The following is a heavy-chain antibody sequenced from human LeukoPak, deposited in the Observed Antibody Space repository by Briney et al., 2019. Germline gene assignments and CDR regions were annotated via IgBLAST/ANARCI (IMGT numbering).Heavy chain of an antibody. CDR3: ARGGGPVLDYGETFDP. D-gene: IGHD4-17*01. CDR2: IYHSGST. V-gene: IGHV4-4*02. J-gene: IGHJ5*02. CDR1: GGSISSSNW. Sequence: PSGTLSLTCAVSGGSISSSNWWSWGRQPPGKGLEWIWEIYHSGSTNYNPSLKSRVTISVDKSKNQFSLKLSSVTAADTAVYYCARGGGPVLDYGETFDPWGQGTLVTVSS.